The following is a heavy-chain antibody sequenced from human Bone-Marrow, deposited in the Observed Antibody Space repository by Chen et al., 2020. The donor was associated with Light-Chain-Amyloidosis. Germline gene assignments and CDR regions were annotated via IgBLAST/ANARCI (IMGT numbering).Heavy chain of an antibody. CDR2: IYWDDDK. CDR3: AHKCSGGSCYNY. Sequence: QIHLRESGPTLGKPTRTLTLTCTCAGLPHSTSGVGVGWIRQPPGKALEWLALIYWDDDKRYSPSLKSRLTITKDTSKNQVVLTMTNMDPVDTATYYCAHKCSGGSCYNYWGQGTLVTVSS. D-gene: IGHD2-15*01. CDR1: GLPHSTSGVG. V-gene: IGHV2-5*02. J-gene: IGHJ4*02.